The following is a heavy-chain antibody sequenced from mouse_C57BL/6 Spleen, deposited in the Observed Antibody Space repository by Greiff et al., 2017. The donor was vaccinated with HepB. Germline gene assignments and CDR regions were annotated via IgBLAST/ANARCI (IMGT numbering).Heavy chain of an antibody. D-gene: IGHD2-3*01. Sequence: EVKLMESGPGLVKPSQSLSLTCSVTGYSITSGYYWNWIRQFPGNKLEWMGYISYDGSNNYNPSLKNRISITRDTSKNQFFLKLNSVTTEDTATYYCARRDDGYYYWYFDVWGTGTTVTVSS. CDR3: ARRDDGYYYWYFDV. CDR1: GYSITSGYY. CDR2: ISYDGSN. J-gene: IGHJ1*03. V-gene: IGHV3-6*01.